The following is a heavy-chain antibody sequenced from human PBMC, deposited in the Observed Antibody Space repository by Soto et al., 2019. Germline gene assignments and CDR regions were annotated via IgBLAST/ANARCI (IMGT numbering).Heavy chain of an antibody. CDR3: ARASYTMSTNYYLDH. J-gene: IGHJ4*02. CDR2: TMRDGKS. Sequence: PGGSLRLSCVVSGFTLSTYSLSWVRQAPGKGLEWLSATMRDGKSHYADSVRGRLTVSRDNSKNTVYLQLNSLGDDDTAVYYCARASYTMSTNYYLDHWGQGTTVTVSS. D-gene: IGHD3-10*02. CDR1: GFTLSTYS. V-gene: IGHV3-23*01.